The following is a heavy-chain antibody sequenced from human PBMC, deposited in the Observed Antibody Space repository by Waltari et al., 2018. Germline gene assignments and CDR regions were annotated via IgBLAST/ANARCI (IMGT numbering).Heavy chain of an antibody. V-gene: IGHV3-23*01. CDR3: AKKSAYYYGSGSLIDY. CDR1: GFTFSSYA. CDR2: ISGSGGSK. D-gene: IGHD3-10*01. Sequence: EVQLLESGGGLVQPGGSLRLSCAASGFTFSSYAMSWVRQAPGKGLGWVSAISGSGGSKYYAASVKGRFTISRDNSKNTLYLQMNSLRAEDTAVYYCAKKSAYYYGSGSLIDYWGQGTLVTVSS. J-gene: IGHJ4*02.